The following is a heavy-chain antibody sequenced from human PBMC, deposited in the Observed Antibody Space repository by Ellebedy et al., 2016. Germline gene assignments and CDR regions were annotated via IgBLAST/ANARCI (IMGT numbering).Heavy chain of an antibody. CDR3: TRGGDYDSSVPLDY. J-gene: IGHJ4*02. Sequence: GESLKISXAASGFIFSDYYMSWIRQAPGKGLEWVSYISSSGSMMHYADSVKGRVTISRDNAKNSLYLQMNSLRAEDTDVYYCTRGGDYDSSVPLDYWGQGTLVTVSS. V-gene: IGHV3-11*01. CDR1: GFIFSDYY. CDR2: ISSSGSMM. D-gene: IGHD3-22*01.